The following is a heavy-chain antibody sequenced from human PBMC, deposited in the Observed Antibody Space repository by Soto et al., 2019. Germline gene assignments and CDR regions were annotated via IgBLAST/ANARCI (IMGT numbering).Heavy chain of an antibody. CDR1: VFTFSDYY. Sequence: GGSLRLSCVSSVFTFSDYYMSWIRQAPGKGLEWVSYISGTITTITYADSVKGRFTISRDNSKNSLYLQMNSLRVEDTAVYYCARVPPVDTALVDYFDSWGQGTLVTVSS. D-gene: IGHD5-18*01. CDR3: ARVPPVDTALVDYFDS. V-gene: IGHV3-11*01. J-gene: IGHJ4*02. CDR2: ISGTITTI.